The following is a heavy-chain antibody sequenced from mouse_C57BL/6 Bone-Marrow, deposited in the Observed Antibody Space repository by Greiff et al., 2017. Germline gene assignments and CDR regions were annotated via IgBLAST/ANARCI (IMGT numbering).Heavy chain of an antibody. CDR3: AKGYDYDGYAMDY. CDR1: GYTFTDYY. Sequence: EVQLQQSGPELVKPGASVKISCKASGYTFTDYYMNWVKQSHGKSLEWIGDINPNNGGTSYNQKFKGKATLTVDKSSSTAYMELRSLTSEDSAVYYCAKGYDYDGYAMDYWGQGTSVTVSS. CDR2: INPNNGGT. J-gene: IGHJ4*01. D-gene: IGHD2-4*01. V-gene: IGHV1-26*01.